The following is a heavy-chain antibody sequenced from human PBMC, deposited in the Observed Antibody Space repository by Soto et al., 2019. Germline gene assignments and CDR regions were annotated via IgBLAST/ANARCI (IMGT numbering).Heavy chain of an antibody. D-gene: IGHD6-13*01. Sequence: EVQLLESGGGLVQPGGSLRLSCAASGFTLSSYAMSWVRQAPGKGLEWVSVISGSGGSTFYADSVKGRFTISRDNSKNTLFLQMNSLRAEDTVVFYCAKEIGSSWYRFDSWGQGTLVTVSS. CDR2: ISGSGGST. V-gene: IGHV3-23*01. CDR1: GFTLSSYA. J-gene: IGHJ4*02. CDR3: AKEIGSSWYRFDS.